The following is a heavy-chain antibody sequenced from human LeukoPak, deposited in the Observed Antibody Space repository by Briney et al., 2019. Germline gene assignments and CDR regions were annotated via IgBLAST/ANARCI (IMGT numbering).Heavy chain of an antibody. D-gene: IGHD3-16*02. Sequence: ASVKVSCKASGGTFSSYAISWVRQAPGQGLEWMGWISPFNGNTKYAQKVQGRVTMTADTSTSTAYMELRSLRSDDTAVYYCARDIDYDYVWENYLNLDYWGQGTLVTVSS. CDR2: ISPFNGNT. CDR1: GGTFSSYA. V-gene: IGHV1-18*01. J-gene: IGHJ4*02. CDR3: ARDIDYDYVWENYLNLDY.